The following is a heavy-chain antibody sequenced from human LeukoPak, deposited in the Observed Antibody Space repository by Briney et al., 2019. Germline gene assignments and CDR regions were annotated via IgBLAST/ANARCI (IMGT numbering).Heavy chain of an antibody. Sequence: PGGSLRLSCATSGFTFSSYSMNWVRQAPGKGLEWVSSISSSSSYIYYADSVKGRFTTSRDNAKNSLYLQMNSLRAEDTAVYYCARGRELLSDYWGQGTLVTVSS. CDR2: ISSSSSYI. CDR1: GFTFSSYS. J-gene: IGHJ4*02. V-gene: IGHV3-21*01. CDR3: ARGRELLSDY. D-gene: IGHD1-26*01.